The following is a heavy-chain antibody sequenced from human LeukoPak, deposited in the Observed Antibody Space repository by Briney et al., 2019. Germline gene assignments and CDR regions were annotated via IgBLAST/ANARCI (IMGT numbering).Heavy chain of an antibody. J-gene: IGHJ4*02. D-gene: IGHD3-22*01. CDR2: IYSGGST. CDR3: ARGSAYSH. Sequence: GGSLRLSCAASGFTVSTNYMSWVRQAPGKGLEWVSVIYSGGSTYYAESVKGRFTISRDNSKNMLYLQMSSLRAEDTAVYYCARGSAYSHWGQGTLVTVSS. V-gene: IGHV3-66*02. CDR1: GFTVSTNY.